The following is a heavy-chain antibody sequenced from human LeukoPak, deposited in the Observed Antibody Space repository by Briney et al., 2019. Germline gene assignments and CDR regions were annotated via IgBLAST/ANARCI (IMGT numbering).Heavy chain of an antibody. CDR1: GFTFSSYA. Sequence: HPGGSLRLSCAASGFTFSSYAMSWVRQAPGKGLEWVSAISGSGGRTYYGDSVKGRFTNSRDNSKNTVYLQMNSLRAEGTAVYYCARERYSSGWFDYWGQGTLVTVSS. CDR3: ARERYSSGWFDY. D-gene: IGHD6-19*01. V-gene: IGHV3-23*01. CDR2: ISGSGGRT. J-gene: IGHJ4*02.